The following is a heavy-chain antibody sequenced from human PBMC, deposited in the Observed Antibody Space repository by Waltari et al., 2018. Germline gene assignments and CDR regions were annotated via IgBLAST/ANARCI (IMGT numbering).Heavy chain of an antibody. D-gene: IGHD5-18*01. CDR2: IYYSGRT. V-gene: IGHV4-39*01. CDR1: GGSIRSSSYY. Sequence: QLQLQESGPGLVKPSETLSLTCTVSGGSIRSSSYYWGWTRPPPGRVLEGIGGIYYSGRTYYNPSLKSRVTISVDTSKNQFSLKLSSVTAADTAVYYCARHSGIGYSYGRYWYFDLWGRGTLVTVSS. CDR3: ARHSGIGYSYGRYWYFDL. J-gene: IGHJ2*01.